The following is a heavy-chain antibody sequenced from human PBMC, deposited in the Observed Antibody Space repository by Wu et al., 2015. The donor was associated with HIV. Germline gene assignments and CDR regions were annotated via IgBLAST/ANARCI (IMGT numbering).Heavy chain of an antibody. V-gene: IGHV1-18*01. CDR3: ATGMGIPHVDY. Sequence: QAQLVQSAGEMKKPGASVKVSCKASSYTFTRYGISWVRQAPGQGLELLGWISTYNGNTNYAQKFQGRVTMTTDTSTSTAYMELRSLRSDDTAVYYCATGMGIPHVDYVGPGNPGHRLL. J-gene: IGHJ4*02. D-gene: IGHD7-27*01. CDR1: SYTFTRYG. CDR2: ISTYNGNT.